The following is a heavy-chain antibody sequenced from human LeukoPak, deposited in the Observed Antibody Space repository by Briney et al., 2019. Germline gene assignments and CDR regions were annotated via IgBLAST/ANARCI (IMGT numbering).Heavy chain of an antibody. CDR1: GDSVSSNSTA. Sequence: SQTLSLTCAISGDSVSSNSTACNWIRQSPSRGLEWLGRTYYRSKWYNDYAVSVKSRITINPDTSKNQFSLHLNSVTAEDTAVYYCVRGGQGDGYSADEAFDFWGQGTVVTVSS. CDR3: VRGGQGDGYSADEAFDF. D-gene: IGHD5-24*01. V-gene: IGHV6-1*01. CDR2: TYYRSKWYN. J-gene: IGHJ3*01.